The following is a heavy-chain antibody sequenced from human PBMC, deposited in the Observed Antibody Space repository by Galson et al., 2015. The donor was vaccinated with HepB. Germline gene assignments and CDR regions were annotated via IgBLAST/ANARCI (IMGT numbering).Heavy chain of an antibody. D-gene: IGHD5-12*01. CDR3: GHTSCWLADS. Sequence: PALVKPTQTLTLTCTLSGFSITTEYTGVGWIRQPPGKALEWLALIYWDGNKHYSPSLKSRLTITTDTSENQVVLKMTNMDPVDTATYYCGHTSCWLADSWGQGTPVTVSS. CDR1: GFSITTEYTG. V-gene: IGHV2-5*02. CDR2: IYWDGNK. J-gene: IGHJ4*02.